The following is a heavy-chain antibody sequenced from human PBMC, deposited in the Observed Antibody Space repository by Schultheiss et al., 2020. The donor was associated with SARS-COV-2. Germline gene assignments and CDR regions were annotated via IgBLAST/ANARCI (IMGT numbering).Heavy chain of an antibody. D-gene: IGHD6-13*01. J-gene: IGHJ4*02. CDR1: GFTFSSYA. V-gene: IGHV3-64D*06. CDR3: VKDWRYSSSWYGGFYY. CDR2: ISSNGGST. Sequence: GGSLRLSCSASGFTFSSYAMHWVRQAPGKGLEYVSAISSNGGSTYYADSVKGRFTISRDNSKNTLYLQMSSLRAEDTAVYYCVKDWRYSSSWYGGFYYWGQGTLVTVSS.